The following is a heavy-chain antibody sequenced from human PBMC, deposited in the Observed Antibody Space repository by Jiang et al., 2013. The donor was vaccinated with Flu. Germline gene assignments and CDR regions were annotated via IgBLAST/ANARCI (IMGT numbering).Heavy chain of an antibody. J-gene: IGHJ6*02. CDR3: ARPRDSTSPYYGMDV. V-gene: IGHV1-3*01. CDR2: INAGNGKI. D-gene: IGHD6-6*01. Sequence: PGQRLEWLGWINAGNGKIKYSQKFQGRVTINRDTLATTVYMELSSLTSEDTAVYYCARPRDSTSPYYGMDVWGQGTTVTVSS.